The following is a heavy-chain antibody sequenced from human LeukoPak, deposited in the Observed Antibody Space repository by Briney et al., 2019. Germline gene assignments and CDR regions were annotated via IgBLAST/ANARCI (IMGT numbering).Heavy chain of an antibody. CDR3: SRDGVEFYNWFDP. CDR2: INSDGSST. CDR1: GFSFSNYW. V-gene: IGHV3-74*01. Sequence: GGSLRLSCAASGFSFSNYWMHWVRQAPGKGLVWVSRINSDGSSTTYADSVKGRFTISRDNAKNTLYLQMNSLRAEDTAVYYCSRDGVEFYNWFDPWGQGTLVNVSS. J-gene: IGHJ5*01. D-gene: IGHD2-21*01.